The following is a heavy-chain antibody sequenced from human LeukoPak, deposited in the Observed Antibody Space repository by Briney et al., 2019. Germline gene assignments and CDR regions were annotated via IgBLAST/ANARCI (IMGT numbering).Heavy chain of an antibody. CDR1: GFTFSSYA. CDR2: ISDSGGNT. V-gene: IGHV3-23*01. D-gene: IGHD1-20*01. Sequence: PGGSLRLSCAASGFTFSSYAMSWVRQAPGKGLEWVSGISDSGGNTYHADSVKGRFTISRDTSKSTLYLQINSLRAEDTAVYYCARSMYSWGPFDYWGQGTLVTVSS. J-gene: IGHJ4*02. CDR3: ARSMYSWGPFDY.